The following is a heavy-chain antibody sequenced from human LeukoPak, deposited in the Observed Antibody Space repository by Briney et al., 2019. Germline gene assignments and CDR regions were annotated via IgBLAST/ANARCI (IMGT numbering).Heavy chain of an antibody. CDR1: GGSFSGYY. D-gene: IGHD5-12*01. V-gene: IGHV4-34*01. CDR2: INHSGST. J-gene: IGHJ4*02. Sequence: SETLSLTCAVYGGSFSGYYWSWIRQPPGKGLEWIGEINHSGSTNYNPSLKSRVTISVDTSKNQFSLKLSSVAPADTAVYYCARGTGQYEEMATTLYYFDYWGQGTLVTVSS. CDR3: ARGTGQYEEMATTLYYFDY.